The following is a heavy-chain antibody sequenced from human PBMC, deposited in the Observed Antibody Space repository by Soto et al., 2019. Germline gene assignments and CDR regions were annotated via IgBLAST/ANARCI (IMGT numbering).Heavy chain of an antibody. Sequence: QVQLQESGPGLVKPAQTLSLTCTVSGGSISSGGYYWSWIRQHPGKGLEWIGYIYYSGSTNCNPSLKSRVTISVDTSKNQFSLKLSSVTAADTAVYYCARGGPIVGATGDYWGQGTLVTVSS. D-gene: IGHD1-26*01. CDR2: IYYSGST. J-gene: IGHJ4*02. CDR3: ARGGPIVGATGDY. CDR1: GGSISSGGYY. V-gene: IGHV4-31*03.